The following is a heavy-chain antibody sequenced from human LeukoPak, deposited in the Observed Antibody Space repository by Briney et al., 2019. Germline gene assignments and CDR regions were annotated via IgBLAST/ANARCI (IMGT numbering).Heavy chain of an antibody. D-gene: IGHD6-19*01. V-gene: IGHV1-18*01. J-gene: IGHJ6*02. Sequence: ASVTVSCKASGYTFTMNGISWVRQAPGQGLEWMGWINSYNGKTNYAQRLQGRVTMPTDTSTSTAYMELSSLRSEDTAVYYCARAGHSSGWVHYYYYHMDVWGQGTTVTVSS. CDR2: INSYNGKT. CDR3: ARAGHSSGWVHYYYYHMDV. CDR1: GYTFTMNG.